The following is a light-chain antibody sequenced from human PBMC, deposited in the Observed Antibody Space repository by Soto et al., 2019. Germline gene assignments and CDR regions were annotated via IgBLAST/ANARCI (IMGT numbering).Light chain of an antibody. Sequence: QSALPQPPSASGSPGQSVTISCTGTTTDVGGYDLVSWYQQHPGKAPKVIIYEVTKRPSGVPDRFFGSKSGSTASLTVSGLQAEDEAVYYCCSYTVGDTVVFGGGTKVTVL. CDR1: TTDVGGYDL. CDR3: CSYTVGDTVV. V-gene: IGLV2-8*01. J-gene: IGLJ2*01. CDR2: EVT.